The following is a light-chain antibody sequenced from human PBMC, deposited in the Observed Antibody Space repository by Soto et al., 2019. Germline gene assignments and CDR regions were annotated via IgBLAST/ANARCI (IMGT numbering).Light chain of an antibody. J-gene: IGKJ2*02. V-gene: IGKV1-39*01. Sequence: DIQMTQSPSSLSASVGDRVTITCRASQSISSYLNWYQQKPGKAPKLLIYAASSLQSGVPSRFSGSGSGTDLTLTISSLQPEDFATYYCQQSYRTPRTFGQGTKLEIK. CDR2: AAS. CDR3: QQSYRTPRT. CDR1: QSISSY.